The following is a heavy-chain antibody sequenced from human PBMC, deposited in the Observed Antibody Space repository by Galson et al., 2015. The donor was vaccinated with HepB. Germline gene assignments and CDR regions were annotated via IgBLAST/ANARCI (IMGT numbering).Heavy chain of an antibody. D-gene: IGHD6-25*01. CDR1: GFTFSRNV. J-gene: IGHJ4*02. CDR2: IWRDGSNS. CDR3: AREDADIAAMTLEH. V-gene: IGHV3-33*08. Sequence: SLRLSCAASGFTFSRNVMHWVRQAPGKGLEWVAVIWRDGSNSYYADSVKGRFTISRDNSKNTLYLQMNSLRAEDTAVYYCAREDADIAAMTLEHWGQGTLVTVSS.